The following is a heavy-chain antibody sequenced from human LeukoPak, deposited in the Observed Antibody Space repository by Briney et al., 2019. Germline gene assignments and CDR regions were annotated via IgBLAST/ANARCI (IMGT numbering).Heavy chain of an antibody. CDR1: GFSLSTSGVG. CDR3: AHRRKSWELRGIPPVYFDF. Sequence: SGPTLVNPTQTLTLTCTFSGFSLSTSGVGVGWIRQPPGKALEWLALIYWDDDKRYSPSLKSRLTITKDTSKNQVVLTMTNMDPVDTATYYCAHRRKSWELRGIPPVYFDFWGQGNLVTVSS. D-gene: IGHD3-10*01. CDR2: IYWDDDK. V-gene: IGHV2-5*02. J-gene: IGHJ4*02.